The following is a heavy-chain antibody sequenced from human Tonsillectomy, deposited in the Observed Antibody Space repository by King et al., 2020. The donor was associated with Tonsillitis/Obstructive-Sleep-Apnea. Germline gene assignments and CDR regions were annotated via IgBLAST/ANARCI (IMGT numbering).Heavy chain of an antibody. J-gene: IGHJ6*02. CDR3: ARVPADILVVPAEHVYYRMDV. V-gene: IGHV4-31*03. CDR2: IYYSGST. Sequence: VQLQESGPGLVKPSQTLSLTCTVSGGSISGGSYYWSWIRQHPGKGLEWIGYIYYSGSTYYSPSLKSRVTISVDTSKNQFSLKVNSVTAADTAVYYCARVPADILVVPAEHVYYRMDVWGQGTPVTVSS. CDR1: GGSISGGSYY. D-gene: IGHD2-2*01.